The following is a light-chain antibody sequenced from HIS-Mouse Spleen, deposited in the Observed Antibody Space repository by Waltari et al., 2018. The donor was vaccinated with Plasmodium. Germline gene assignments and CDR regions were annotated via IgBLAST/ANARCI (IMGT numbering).Light chain of an antibody. CDR1: QSVSSSY. J-gene: IGKJ2*01. CDR3: QQYGSSLYT. Sequence: EIVLTQSPGTLSLSPGERATLSCRASQSVSSSYLAWYQQKPGQAPRRRIYGASSRATGIPDRLSGSGSGTDFTLTISRLEPEDFAVYYCQQYGSSLYTFGQGTKLEIK. V-gene: IGKV3-20*01. CDR2: GAS.